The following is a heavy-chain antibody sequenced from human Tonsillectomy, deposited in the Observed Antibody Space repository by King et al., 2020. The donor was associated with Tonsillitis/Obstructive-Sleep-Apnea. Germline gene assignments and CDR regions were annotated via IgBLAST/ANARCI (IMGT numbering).Heavy chain of an antibody. V-gene: IGHV3-9*01. CDR1: GFTFDDFA. J-gene: IGHJ6*03. CDR2: ISWNSGNI. D-gene: IGHD2-15*01. CDR3: AKDFRYCGGGSCYSANYYYMDV. Sequence: VQLVESGGGLVQPGRSLRLSCAASGFTFDDFAMHWVRQAPGKGLEWVSGISWNSGNIGYADSVKGRFTISRDNAKNSLYLQMNSLRAEDTALYYCAKDFRYCGGGSCYSANYYYMDVWGKGXTVTVSS.